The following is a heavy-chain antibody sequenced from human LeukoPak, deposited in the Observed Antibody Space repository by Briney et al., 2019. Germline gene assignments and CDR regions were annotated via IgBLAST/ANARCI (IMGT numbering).Heavy chain of an antibody. Sequence: SETLSLTCTVSGGSISSGSYYWSWIRQPAGKGLEWIGQIYTSGSTNYNPSLKSRVTISVDTSKNQFSLKLSSVTAADTAVYYCAITYYDILTGRDFFDYWGQGTLVTVSS. CDR2: IYTSGST. CDR3: AITYYDILTGRDFFDY. J-gene: IGHJ4*02. V-gene: IGHV4-61*09. D-gene: IGHD3-9*01. CDR1: GGSISSGSYY.